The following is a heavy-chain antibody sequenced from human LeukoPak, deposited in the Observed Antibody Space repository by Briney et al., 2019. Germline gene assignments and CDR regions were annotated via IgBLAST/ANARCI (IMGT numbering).Heavy chain of an antibody. D-gene: IGHD6-6*01. J-gene: IGHJ6*03. Sequence: PGGSLRLSCAASGFTFSGSAMHWVRQASGKGLEWVGRIRSKANSYATAYAASVKGRFTISRDDSKNTAYLQMNSLKTEDTAVYYCTRRGPAPVYSSSSSYYYYMDVWGKGTTVTVSS. CDR1: GFTFSGSA. CDR2: IRSKANSYAT. V-gene: IGHV3-73*01. CDR3: TRRGPAPVYSSSSSYYYYMDV.